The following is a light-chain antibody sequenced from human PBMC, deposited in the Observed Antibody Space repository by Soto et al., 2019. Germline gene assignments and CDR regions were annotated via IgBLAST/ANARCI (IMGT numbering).Light chain of an antibody. CDR3: HQYNKWPVT. J-gene: IGKJ2*01. Sequence: EIVMPQSPATLSVSPGERATLSCRASQSFSNTLAWYQQKPGQAPRLLMYGVSTRSTGIPARFSGSGSGTECTVSISSLQSADFAVDDCHQYNKWPVTFGQGTKLEIK. V-gene: IGKV3-15*01. CDR1: QSFSNT. CDR2: GVS.